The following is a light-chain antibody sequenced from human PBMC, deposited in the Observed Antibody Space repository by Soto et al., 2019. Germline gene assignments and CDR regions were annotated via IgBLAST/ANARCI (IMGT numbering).Light chain of an antibody. CDR3: CSSAPESTYV. Sequence: QSALAQPASVSGSPGQSITISCTGTSSDVGAYDAVSWYQQHPGKAPQVIIYRGTKRPSGVSTRFSGSVSGNTASLIVSGLQAEDEAEYFCCSSAPESTYVFGTGTKVTVL. J-gene: IGLJ1*01. CDR2: RGT. CDR1: SSDVGAYDA. V-gene: IGLV2-23*01.